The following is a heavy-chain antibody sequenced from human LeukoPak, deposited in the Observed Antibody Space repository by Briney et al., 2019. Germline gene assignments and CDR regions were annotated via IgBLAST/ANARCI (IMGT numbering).Heavy chain of an antibody. CDR1: GFTFSDYT. J-gene: IGHJ6*03. V-gene: IGHV3-64*02. CDR3: ARGPSSYFYMDV. Sequence: GGSLRLSCAGSGFTFSDYTMHWVRQGPGKGLEYVSAITANARSKYHADSVRGRFTISRDNSKDTLYLQMGSLRPEDTAVYYCARGPSSYFYMDVWGKGTTVTISS. CDR2: ITANARSK.